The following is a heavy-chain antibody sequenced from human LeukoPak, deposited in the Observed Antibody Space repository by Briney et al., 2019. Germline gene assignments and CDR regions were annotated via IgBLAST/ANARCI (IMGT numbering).Heavy chain of an antibody. D-gene: IGHD5-12*01. CDR1: GFAFSSYA. CDR2: ISCDGSNK. CDR3: ARGYSGYDSFFDY. Sequence: ALRLSCAASGFAFSSYAMHWVRQAPGKGLEWVAVISCDGSNKYYADSMKGRFTISRDNSKNTLYLQMNSLRAEDTAVYYCARGYSGYDSFFDYWGQGTLVTVSS. J-gene: IGHJ4*02. V-gene: IGHV3-30-3*01.